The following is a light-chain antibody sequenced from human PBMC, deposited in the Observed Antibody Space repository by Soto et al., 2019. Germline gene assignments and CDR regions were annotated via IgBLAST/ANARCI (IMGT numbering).Light chain of an antibody. CDR1: QSVSSD. V-gene: IGKV3D-15*01. J-gene: IGKJ3*01. CDR2: GAS. Sequence: EIVMTQSPATLSVSPGERATLSCRASQSVSSDLAWYHQKPGQAPRLLIYGASTRATGIPARFSGSGSGTDFTLTISSLEPEDYAVYYCQQRINWPGTFGPGTKVDIK. CDR3: QQRINWPGT.